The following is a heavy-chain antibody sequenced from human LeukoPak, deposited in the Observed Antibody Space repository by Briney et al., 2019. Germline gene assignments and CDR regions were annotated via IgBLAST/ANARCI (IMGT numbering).Heavy chain of an antibody. V-gene: IGHV3-53*01. J-gene: IGHJ4*02. CDR2: IHNDGST. CDR1: GFIVSSHY. Sequence: GGSLRLSCAASGFIVSSHYMTWVRQAPGKGLEWVSVIHNDGSTYYADSVKGRFTISRDNSKKTLYLQMNSLGVEDTAVYYCAALARDYWGQGILVTVSS. CDR3: AALARDY. D-gene: IGHD3-3*02.